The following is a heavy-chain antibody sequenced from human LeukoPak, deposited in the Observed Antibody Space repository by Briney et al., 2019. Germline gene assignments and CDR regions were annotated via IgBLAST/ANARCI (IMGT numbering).Heavy chain of an antibody. V-gene: IGHV3-33*01. CDR2: IWYDGSNK. CDR1: GFTFSSYS. Sequence: PGGSLRLSCAASGFTFSSYSMPWVRQAPGKGLEWVAVIWYDGSNKYYADSVKGRFTISRDNSKNTLYLQMNSLRAEDTAVYYCARGAGYYFDYWGQGTLVTVSS. J-gene: IGHJ4*02. CDR3: ARGAGYYFDY.